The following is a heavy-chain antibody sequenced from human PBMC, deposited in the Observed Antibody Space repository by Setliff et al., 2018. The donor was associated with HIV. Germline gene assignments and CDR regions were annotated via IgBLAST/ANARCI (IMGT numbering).Heavy chain of an antibody. CDR3: ARHQAPYYGSSGYNPNWYFDL. CDR2: IIPILGIA. CDR1: GGTFSSYA. J-gene: IGHJ2*01. Sequence: SVKVSCKASGGTFSSYAISWVRQAPGQGLEWMGGIIPILGIANYAQKFQGRVTITADKSASTAYMELNSLSSEDTAVYYCARHQAPYYGSSGYNPNWYFDLWGRGTLVTVSS. D-gene: IGHD3-22*01. V-gene: IGHV1-69*10.